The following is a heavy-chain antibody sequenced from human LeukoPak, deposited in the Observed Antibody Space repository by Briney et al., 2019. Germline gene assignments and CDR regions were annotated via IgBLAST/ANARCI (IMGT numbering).Heavy chain of an antibody. CDR2: INSDGSIT. J-gene: IGHJ4*02. Sequence: GGSLRLSCAASGFTFTSYWMHWVRQAPGKGLVWLSRINSDGSITSCADSVKGRFTISRDNAKNTVYLQMNSLRAEDTAVYYCARPGVGFDFWGQGALVTVSS. V-gene: IGHV3-74*01. CDR1: GFTFTSYW. CDR3: ARPGVGFDF.